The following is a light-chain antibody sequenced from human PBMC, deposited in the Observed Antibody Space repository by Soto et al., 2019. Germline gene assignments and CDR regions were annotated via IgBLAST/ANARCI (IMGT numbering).Light chain of an antibody. Sequence: QSVLTQPPSASGTPGQRVTISCFGSSSNIGSNTVNWYRQLPGTAPKLLIYSNDQRPSGGPDRLSGSKSGTSASLAISGLQSEDEAEYYCAVWDDSLNGYVFGTGTKVTVL. CDR3: AVWDDSLNGYV. J-gene: IGLJ1*01. CDR2: SND. V-gene: IGLV1-44*01. CDR1: SSNIGSNT.